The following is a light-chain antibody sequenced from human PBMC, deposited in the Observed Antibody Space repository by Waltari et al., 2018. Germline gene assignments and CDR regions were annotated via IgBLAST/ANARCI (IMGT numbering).Light chain of an antibody. V-gene: IGLV1-40*03. CDR2: GNN. CDR3: QSYDSRLSVVV. CDR1: SSNIGAGFD. J-gene: IGLJ2*01. Sequence: SVLTQPPSLSGAPGQRVTMSCPGSSSNIGAGFDVHRYQHLPGTAPKLLIFGNNNRPSGVPDRFSASKSGASASLAITGLQSEDEAVYYCQSYDSRLSVVVFGGGTKLTVL.